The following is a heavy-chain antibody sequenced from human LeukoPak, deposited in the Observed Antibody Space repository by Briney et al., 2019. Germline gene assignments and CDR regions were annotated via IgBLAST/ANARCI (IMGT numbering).Heavy chain of an antibody. CDR1: GGTFSSYA. V-gene: IGHV1-69*04. CDR3: ASIPTQIGYCSGGSCYPEYFQH. Sequence: ASVKVSCKASGGTFSSYAISWVRQAPGQGLEWMGRIIPILGIANYAQKFQGRVTITADKSTSTAYMELSSLRSEDTAVYYCASIPTQIGYCSGGSCYPEYFQHWGQGTLVTVSS. J-gene: IGHJ1*01. D-gene: IGHD2-15*01. CDR2: IIPILGIA.